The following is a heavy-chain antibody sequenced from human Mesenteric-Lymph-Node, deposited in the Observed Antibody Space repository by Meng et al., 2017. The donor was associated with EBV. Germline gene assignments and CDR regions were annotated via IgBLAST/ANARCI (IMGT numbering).Heavy chain of an antibody. D-gene: IGHD2-21*01. V-gene: IGHV1-18*04. Sequence: QGEWVESGAGVRKPGASVNVSCKASGYTFTGYFIHWVRQAPGQGLEWMGWINAYNGDTNYAQTLQGRVTMTTDTSTSTAYMELRSLRSDDTAVYYCARVEVGITSGDYWGQGTLVTVSS. CDR3: ARVEVGITSGDY. CDR2: INAYNGDT. CDR1: GYTFTGYF. J-gene: IGHJ4*02.